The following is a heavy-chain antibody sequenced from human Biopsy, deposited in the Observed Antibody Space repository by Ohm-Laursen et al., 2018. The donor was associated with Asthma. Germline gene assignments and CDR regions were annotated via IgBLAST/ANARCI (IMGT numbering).Heavy chain of an antibody. Sequence: GSSVKVSCKASGDSFNNFGITWVRQAPGHGLEWMGTILIKFDITSYAEKFQGRVTITADKSTSTAYMELSRLRSEDTAVYFCARSYDTDSYPVLVLDYWGQGTLVTVSS. CDR2: ILIKFDIT. J-gene: IGHJ4*02. V-gene: IGHV1-69*04. CDR1: GDSFNNFG. CDR3: ARSYDTDSYPVLVLDY. D-gene: IGHD3-22*01.